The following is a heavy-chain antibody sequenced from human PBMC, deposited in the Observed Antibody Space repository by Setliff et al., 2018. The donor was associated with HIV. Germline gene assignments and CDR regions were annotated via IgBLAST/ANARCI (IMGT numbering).Heavy chain of an antibody. CDR2: ISKMGTTI. V-gene: IGHV3-74*01. J-gene: IGHJ4*02. CDR1: GLTLSDYW. Sequence: PGGSLRLSCAASGLTLSDYWMHWVRQAPGKGLEWVSHISKMGTTIKYADSVKGRFTISRDDAKNTLYLQMNSLRAEDTAEYYCARGKIVVVPAAMRPFDYWGQGTQVTVSS. D-gene: IGHD2-2*01. CDR3: ARGKIVVVPAAMRPFDY.